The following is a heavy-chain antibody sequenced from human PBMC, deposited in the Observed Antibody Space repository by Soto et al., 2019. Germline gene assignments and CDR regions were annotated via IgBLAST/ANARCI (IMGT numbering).Heavy chain of an antibody. CDR3: AKSRRGAVATFDF. CDR1: CASVINGGYY. D-gene: IGHD2-15*01. Sequence: SETLSLTCTFSCASVINGGYYWSWIRQHPEKGLEWIGYIYNSGYISYNPSLKSRIIVSGDTSRNQLSLKMRSVTAADTAVYFCAKSRRGAVATFDFWGQGTPVTVSS. CDR2: IYNSGYI. V-gene: IGHV4-31*03. J-gene: IGHJ4*02.